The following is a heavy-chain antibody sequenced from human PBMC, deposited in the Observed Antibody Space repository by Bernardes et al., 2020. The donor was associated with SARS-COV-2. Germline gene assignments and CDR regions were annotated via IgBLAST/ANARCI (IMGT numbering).Heavy chain of an antibody. Sequence: GGSLRVCCTASAFTFSDYSMSWVRQAPGKGLEWVGFIRSKDFRETTEYAASVKGRFTIARDDSKSIAYLQMNSLNTEDTAMYYCTRLDIAVSTAARGERYFDLWGRGTLVTVSS. CDR1: AFTFSDYS. CDR2: IRSKDFRETT. CDR3: TRLDIAVSTAARGERYFDL. D-gene: IGHD2-15*01. J-gene: IGHJ2*01. V-gene: IGHV3-49*04.